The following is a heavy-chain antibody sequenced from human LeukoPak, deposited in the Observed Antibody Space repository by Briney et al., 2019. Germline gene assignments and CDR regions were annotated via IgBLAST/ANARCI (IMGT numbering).Heavy chain of an antibody. CDR3: ARDTPGLAKLFDY. J-gene: IGHJ4*02. CDR1: GYTFTSYG. V-gene: IGHV1-18*01. Sequence: APVKVSCKASGYTFTSYGISWVRQAPGQGLQWMGWISGHTGAKQYTVKLQGRLTLTTETSTNTAYMELRSLRSDDTAVYFCARDTPGLAKLFDYWGQGTLVTVSS. D-gene: IGHD2-15*01. CDR2: ISGHTGAK.